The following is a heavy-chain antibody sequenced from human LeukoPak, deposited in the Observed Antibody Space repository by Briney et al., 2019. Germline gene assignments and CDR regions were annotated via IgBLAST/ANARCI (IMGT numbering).Heavy chain of an antibody. V-gene: IGHV3-7*01. CDR2: IKQDGSER. Sequence: GGSLRLSCAASGFTFSSYWMSWVRQAPGKGLEWVANIKQDGSERYYVDSVKGRFTISRDNAKNSLYLQMNSLRAEDTAVYYCARDRYSSGWSDYMDVWGKGTTVTVSS. J-gene: IGHJ6*03. D-gene: IGHD6-19*01. CDR3: ARDRYSSGWSDYMDV. CDR1: GFTFSSYW.